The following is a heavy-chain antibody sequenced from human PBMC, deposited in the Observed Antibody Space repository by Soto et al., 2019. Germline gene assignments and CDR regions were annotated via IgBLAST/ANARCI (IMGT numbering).Heavy chain of an antibody. CDR1: GFTFSSYA. CDR3: AKGPIFGVENIYDY. CDR2: MSGAGRSS. J-gene: IGHJ4*02. Sequence: DVQLLESGGDLVQPGGSLRLSCAASGFTFSSYAMSWVRQAPGKGLEWVSSMSGAGRSSYDADSVKGRFTIPRDNSKNTLYLQMNNLRAEDTGLYDCAKGPIFGVENIYDYWGQGTLVTVSS. D-gene: IGHD3-3*01. V-gene: IGHV3-23*01.